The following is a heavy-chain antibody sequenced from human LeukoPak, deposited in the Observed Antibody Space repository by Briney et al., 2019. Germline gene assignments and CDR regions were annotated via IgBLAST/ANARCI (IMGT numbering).Heavy chain of an antibody. J-gene: IGHJ6*03. V-gene: IGHV4-59*01. Sequence: SETLSLTCTVSGGSISSYYWSWIRQPPGKGLEWIGYTYYSGRTNYNPSLKSRVTISVDTSKNQFSLKLSSVTAADTAVYYCARGQNIVVVPAAIYDYYYYMDVWGKGTTVTISS. CDR3: ARGQNIVVVPAAIYDYYYYMDV. CDR1: GGSISSYY. D-gene: IGHD2-2*02. CDR2: TYYSGRT.